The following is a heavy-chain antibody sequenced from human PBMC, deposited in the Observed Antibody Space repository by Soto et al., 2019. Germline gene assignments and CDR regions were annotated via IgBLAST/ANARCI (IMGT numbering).Heavy chain of an antibody. J-gene: IGHJ1*01. Sequence: PGESLRLSCVSSVFPFISYLIHWIRQVPGKGLMWVSQIGSDVRHTTYADSVKGRFTIYRDNARNTLYLKMNSLRADDTAMYYCGRDYDSSRFKHGHWGQGTRVNVSS. CDR2: IGSDVRHT. CDR3: GRDYDSSRFKHGH. V-gene: IGHV3-74*03. D-gene: IGHD3-22*01. CDR1: VFPFISYL.